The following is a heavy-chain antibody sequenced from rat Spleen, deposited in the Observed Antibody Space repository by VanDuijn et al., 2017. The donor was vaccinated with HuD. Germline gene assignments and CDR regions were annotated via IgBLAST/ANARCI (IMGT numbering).Heavy chain of an antibody. CDR3: TTYGGLRNWFAY. CDR1: GFTFSDFY. V-gene: IGHV5-20*01. D-gene: IGHD4-1*01. J-gene: IGHJ3*01. Sequence: EVQLVESYGGLVQPGGSLKLSCAASGFTFSDFYMAWVRQAPTKGLEWVASISFDGSSTYYRDSVKGRFTVSRDDAKSTLHLQMDSLRSEDTATYYCTTYGGLRNWFAYWGQGTLVTVSS. CDR2: ISFDGSST.